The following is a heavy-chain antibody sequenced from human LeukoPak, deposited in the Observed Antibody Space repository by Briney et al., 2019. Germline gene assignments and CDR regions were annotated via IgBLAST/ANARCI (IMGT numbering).Heavy chain of an antibody. CDR2: ITQSGSV. CDR1: GESFSGYY. D-gene: IGHD1-26*01. J-gene: IGHJ4*02. V-gene: IGHV4-34*01. CDR3: ARRPRNSGTYDGPSGLDY. Sequence: NPSETLSLTCAVYGESFSGYYWSWIRQPPGKGLEWIGEITQSGSVNYNPSLKSRVTMSVDTSKNQFSLKLSSVTAADTAVYYCARRPRNSGTYDGPSGLDYWGQGTLVTVSS.